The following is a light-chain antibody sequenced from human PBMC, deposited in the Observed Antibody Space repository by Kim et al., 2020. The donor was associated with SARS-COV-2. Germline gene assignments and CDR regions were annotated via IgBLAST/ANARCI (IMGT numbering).Light chain of an antibody. J-gene: IGKJ1*01. Sequence: GSPGERATLSCRASQSLNNYLAWYQQKPGQAPRLLIYGASTRATGIPARFSGSGSGTEFTLTISSLRSEDSAVYYCQQHNNWPRTFGQGTKVDIK. CDR2: GAS. CDR3: QQHNNWPRT. CDR1: QSLNNY. V-gene: IGKV3-15*01.